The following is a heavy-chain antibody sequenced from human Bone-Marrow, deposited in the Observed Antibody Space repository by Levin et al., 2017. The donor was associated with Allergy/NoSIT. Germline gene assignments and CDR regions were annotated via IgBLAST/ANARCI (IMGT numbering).Heavy chain of an antibody. CDR1: GYQFTDRW. CDR2: IYPGDSET. J-gene: IGHJ4*02. Sequence: KVSCQVSGYQFTDRWIGWVRQLPGKGLEWMGNIYPGDSETRSSPSFQGQVTMSVDKSINTAFLRWDSLSASDTAIYYCARQSDELPPYGGEWVEEHYFDNWGQGTLVSVSS. D-gene: IGHD3-10*01. CDR3: ARQSDELPPYGGEWVEEHYFDN. V-gene: IGHV5-51*01.